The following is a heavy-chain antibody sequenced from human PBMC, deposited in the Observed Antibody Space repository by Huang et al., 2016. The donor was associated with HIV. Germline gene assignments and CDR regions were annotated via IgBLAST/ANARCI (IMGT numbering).Heavy chain of an antibody. CDR2: ISGSSGTI. CDR3: AKDRGDGYSGYDYDY. D-gene: IGHD5-12*01. Sequence: EVQLWESGGTLVQPGGSLRLSCGASGFTFSNYAMSWVRQAPVKGRGWGSFISGSSGTIYYADSVKGRFTISRDNVKKSVYLQMNSLRVEDAAVYYCAKDRGDGYSGYDYDYWGQGTLVTVSS. J-gene: IGHJ4*02. V-gene: IGHV3-23*01. CDR1: GFTFSNYA.